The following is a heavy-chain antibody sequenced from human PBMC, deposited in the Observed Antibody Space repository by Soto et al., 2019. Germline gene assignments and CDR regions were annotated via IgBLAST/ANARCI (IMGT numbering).Heavy chain of an antibody. J-gene: IGHJ3*02. CDR2: IYSGGST. Sequence: EVQLVESGGGLIQPGGSLGPSCATSGFTVSTNYMSWVRQVPGRGLEGVSVIYSGGSTYYADSVKGRFTISRDNSKNTLYLQRNSLRAEDTAVYYCARVGYAVTTGGAFDIWGQGTMVTVSS. CDR3: ARVGYAVTTGGAFDI. D-gene: IGHD4-17*01. CDR1: GFTVSTNY. V-gene: IGHV3-53*01.